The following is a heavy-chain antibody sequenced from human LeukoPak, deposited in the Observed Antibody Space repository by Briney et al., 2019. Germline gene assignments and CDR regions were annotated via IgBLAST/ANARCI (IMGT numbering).Heavy chain of an antibody. Sequence: GGSLRLSCAASGFTFSSYSMNWVRQAPGKGLEWVSSISSSSSYIYYADSVKGRFTISRDNAKNSLYLQMNSLRAEDTAVYYCARGDGYNSYYFDYWGQGTLVTVSS. CDR2: ISSSSSYI. J-gene: IGHJ4*02. V-gene: IGHV3-21*01. CDR1: GFTFSSYS. D-gene: IGHD5-24*01. CDR3: ARGDGYNSYYFDY.